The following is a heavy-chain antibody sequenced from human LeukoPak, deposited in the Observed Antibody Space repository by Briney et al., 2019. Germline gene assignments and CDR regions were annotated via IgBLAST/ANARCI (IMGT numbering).Heavy chain of an antibody. CDR1: GGSISSGGYY. CDR2: IYYSGST. D-gene: IGHD2-21*02. V-gene: IGHV4-31*03. CDR3: ARVSHCGGDCYPYFDY. Sequence: SETLSLTCTVSGGSISSGGYYWSWIRQHPGKCLEWIGYIYYSGSTYYNPSLKSRVTISVDTSKNQFSLKLSSVTAADTAVYYCARVSHCGGDCYPYFDYWGQGTLVTVSS. J-gene: IGHJ4*02.